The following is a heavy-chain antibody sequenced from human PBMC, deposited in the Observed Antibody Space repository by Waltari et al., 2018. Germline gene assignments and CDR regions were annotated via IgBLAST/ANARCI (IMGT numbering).Heavy chain of an antibody. Sequence: QVQLQESGPGLVKPSETLSLTCVVSGYSISSGSYWGWIRQPPGKGLEWTGNIFHSGTTYYNPSLKSRVTILVDTSKNQFSLKLRSVTAADTAVYYCGRLRVGSNYFDYWGQGTLVTVSS. CDR1: GYSISSGSY. V-gene: IGHV4-38-2*01. D-gene: IGHD3-10*01. J-gene: IGHJ4*02. CDR3: GRLRVGSNYFDY. CDR2: IFHSGTT.